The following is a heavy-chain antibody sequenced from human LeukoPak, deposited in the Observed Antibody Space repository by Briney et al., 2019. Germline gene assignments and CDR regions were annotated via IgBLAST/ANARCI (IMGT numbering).Heavy chain of an antibody. Sequence: GGSLRLSCAASGFSSSNYWMNWVRQAPGKGLEGVANIKPDGSEKHYVDSVKGRFTISRDNAKNSLYLQMYSLRAEDTAVYYCARVRAGSAYDAMDYWGQGTLVTVSS. CDR1: GFSSSNYW. D-gene: IGHD5-12*01. J-gene: IGHJ4*02. CDR3: ARVRAGSAYDAMDY. V-gene: IGHV3-7*01. CDR2: IKPDGSEK.